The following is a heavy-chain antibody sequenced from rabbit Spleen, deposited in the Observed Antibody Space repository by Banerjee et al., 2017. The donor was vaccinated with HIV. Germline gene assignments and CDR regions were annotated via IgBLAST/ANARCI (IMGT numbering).Heavy chain of an antibody. CDR3: ARDSGTSFSSYGMDL. CDR2: IDTGSSGFT. Sequence: QEQLVESGGGLVQPEGSLTLTCTASGVSFTNNYYMCWVRQAPGKGLEWIACIDTGSSGFTYFASWAKGRFTISKTSSTTVTLQVTSLTAADTATYFCARDSGTSFSSYGMDLWCPGTLVTVS. V-gene: IGHV1S45*01. CDR1: GVSFTNNYY. J-gene: IGHJ6*01. D-gene: IGHD8-1*01.